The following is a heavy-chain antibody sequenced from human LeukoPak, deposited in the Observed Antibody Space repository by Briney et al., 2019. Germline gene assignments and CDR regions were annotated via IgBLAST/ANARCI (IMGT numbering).Heavy chain of an antibody. V-gene: IGHV3-23*01. J-gene: IGHJ3*02. CDR3: ARGGAYYYDSSGYYYENDAFDI. CDR2: ISGSGGST. CDR1: GFTFSNYA. Sequence: GGSLRLSCAASGFTFSNYAMSWVRQAPGKGLEWVSTISGSGGSTYYADSVKGRFTISRDNSKNTLYLQMNSLRAEDTAVYYCARGGAYYYDSSGYYYENDAFDIWGQGTMVTVSS. D-gene: IGHD3-22*01.